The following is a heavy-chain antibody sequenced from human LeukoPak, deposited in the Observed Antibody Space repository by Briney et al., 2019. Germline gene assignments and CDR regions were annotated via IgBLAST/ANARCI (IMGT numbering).Heavy chain of an antibody. V-gene: IGHV1-8*01. J-gene: IGHJ4*02. CDR1: GYTFTSYD. CDR3: ARGQIAAAGTNDY. CDR2: MNPNSGNT. Sequence: ASVKVSRKASGYTFTSYDINWVRQATGQGLEWMGWMNPNSGNTGYAQKFQGRVTMTRNTSISTAYMELSSLRSEDTAVYYCARGQIAAAGTNDYWGQGTLVTVSS. D-gene: IGHD6-13*01.